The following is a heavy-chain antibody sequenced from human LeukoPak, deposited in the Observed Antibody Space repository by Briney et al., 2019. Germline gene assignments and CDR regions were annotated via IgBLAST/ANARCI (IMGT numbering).Heavy chain of an antibody. CDR1: GFTFSSYG. CDR2: IRYDGSNK. Sequence: GGSLRLSCVASGFTFSSYGIHWVRQAPGKGLEWVAFIRYDGSNKYYADSVKGRFTISRDNPKNTLYLQMNSLRAEDTAVYYCAKGKGYCSSTSCPVHFDYWGQGTLVTVSS. J-gene: IGHJ4*02. CDR3: AKGKGYCSSTSCPVHFDY. V-gene: IGHV3-30*02. D-gene: IGHD2-2*01.